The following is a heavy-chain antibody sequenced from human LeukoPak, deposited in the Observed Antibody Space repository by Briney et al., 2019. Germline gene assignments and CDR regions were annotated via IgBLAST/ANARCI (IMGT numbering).Heavy chain of an antibody. CDR2: ISSISSYI. V-gene: IGHV3-21*01. CDR1: GFTFSSYS. Sequence: GGSLRLSCAVSGFTFSSYSMNWVRQAPGKGLEWVSSISSISSYIYYADSVKGRFTISRDNAKNSLYLQMNSVRAEDTALYYCARGGDTVLTRGYYYYMDVWGKGTTVTVSS. J-gene: IGHJ6*03. D-gene: IGHD4-23*01. CDR3: ARGGDTVLTRGYYYYMDV.